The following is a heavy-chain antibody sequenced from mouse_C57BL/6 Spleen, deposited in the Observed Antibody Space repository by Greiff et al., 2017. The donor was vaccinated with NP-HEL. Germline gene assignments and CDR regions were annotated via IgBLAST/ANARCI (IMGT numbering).Heavy chain of an antibody. J-gene: IGHJ1*03. CDR1: GYAFSSSW. D-gene: IGHD2-4*01. CDR2: IYPADGDT. CDR3: AGLGDYDRYFDV. Sequence: QVQLQQSAPELVKPGASVKISCKASGYAFSSSWMHWVKQRPGQGLEWIGRIYPADGDTNYHGKFKGQATLTADTSSSPAYMQLSSLTSEDSAVYFCAGLGDYDRYFDVWGTGTTVTVSA. V-gene: IGHV1-82*01.